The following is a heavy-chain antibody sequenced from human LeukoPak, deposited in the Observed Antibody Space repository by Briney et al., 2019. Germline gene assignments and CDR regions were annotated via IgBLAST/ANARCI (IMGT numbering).Heavy chain of an antibody. D-gene: IGHD5-18*01. V-gene: IGHV3-23*01. J-gene: IGHJ4*02. CDR3: ARDSRWIQFDY. CDR2: IVPSGGTT. Sequence: GGTLRLSCAASGFTFSSYGMNWVRQAPGEGRGWVSGIVPSGGTTYYADSVKGRFTVSRETLTNTLYLQMNTLRDDDTPVYYCARDSRWIQFDYWGRGTQVTVSS. CDR1: GFTFSSYG.